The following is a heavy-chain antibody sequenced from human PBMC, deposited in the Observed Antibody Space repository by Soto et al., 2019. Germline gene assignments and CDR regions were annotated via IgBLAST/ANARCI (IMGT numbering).Heavy chain of an antibody. CDR1: GFTFSSFA. J-gene: IGHJ4*02. Sequence: EVQVLESGGGLVQPGGSLRLSCAASGFTFSSFAMSWVRQLPGKGLEWVSGITPSGDATYYADSMRGRFTISRDNSKNTLYLQMDSLRAEDTAVYYCAKMGPRSGNNGYLDYFDYWGQGTLVTVSS. D-gene: IGHD3-22*01. V-gene: IGHV3-23*01. CDR3: AKMGPRSGNNGYLDYFDY. CDR2: ITPSGDAT.